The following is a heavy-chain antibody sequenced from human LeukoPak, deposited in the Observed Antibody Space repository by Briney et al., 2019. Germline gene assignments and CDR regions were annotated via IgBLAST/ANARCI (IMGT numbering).Heavy chain of an antibody. Sequence: GASLTISCKGSGSNFITYWIAWVRQLPGKGLEWMGNIYPGDSDTRYSPSFQGQVSISADKSISTAYLHWSSLKASDTAMYYCARQSCSGGNCYSRAFDIWGQGTMVAVSS. J-gene: IGHJ3*02. V-gene: IGHV5-51*01. CDR1: GSNFITYW. CDR2: IYPGDSDT. CDR3: ARQSCSGGNCYSRAFDI. D-gene: IGHD2-15*01.